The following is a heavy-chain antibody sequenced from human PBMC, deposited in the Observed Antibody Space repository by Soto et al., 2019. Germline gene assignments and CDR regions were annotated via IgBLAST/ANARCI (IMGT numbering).Heavy chain of an antibody. CDR1: GYTFTSYG. V-gene: IGHV1-18*04. CDR2: ISAYNGNT. J-gene: IGHJ5*02. D-gene: IGHD6-13*01. Sequence: ASVKVSCKDSGYTFTSYGISWVRQAPGQGLEWMGWISAYNGNTNYAQKLQGRVTMTTDTSTSTAYMELRSLRSDDTAVYYCARVWDSSSWYNWFDPWGQGTLVTVSS. CDR3: ARVWDSSSWYNWFDP.